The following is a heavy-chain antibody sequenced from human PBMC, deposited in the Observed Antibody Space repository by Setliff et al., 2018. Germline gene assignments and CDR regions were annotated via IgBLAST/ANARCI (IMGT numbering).Heavy chain of an antibody. J-gene: IGHJ4*02. D-gene: IGHD2-2*01. CDR1: GGSISSSSYY. Sequence: PSETLSLTCTVSGGSISSSSYYWGWIRQPPGKGLEWIGSIYYSGSTYHNPSLKSRVTISVDTSKNQFSLKLSSVTAADTAVYYCARGALEYQLRPFDYWGQGTLVTVSS. CDR2: IYYSGST. V-gene: IGHV4-39*07. CDR3: ARGALEYQLRPFDY.